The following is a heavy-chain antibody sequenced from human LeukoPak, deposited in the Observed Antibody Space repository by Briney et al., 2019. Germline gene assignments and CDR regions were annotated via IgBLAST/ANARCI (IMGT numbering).Heavy chain of an antibody. CDR3: ARERYGDSDY. D-gene: IGHD4-17*01. V-gene: IGHV4-31*03. CDR1: GDSISGYY. Sequence: PSETLSLTCTVSGDSISGYYWSWIRQHPGKGLEWIGYIYYSGSTYYNPSLKSRVTISVDTSKNQFSLKLSSVTAADTAVYYCARERYGDSDYWGQGTLVTVSS. J-gene: IGHJ4*02. CDR2: IYYSGST.